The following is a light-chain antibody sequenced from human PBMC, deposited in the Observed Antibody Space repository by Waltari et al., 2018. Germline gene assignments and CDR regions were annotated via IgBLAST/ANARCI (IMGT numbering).Light chain of an antibody. Sequence: QLVLTQSPSASASLGASVKLTCTLSRGHSSYAIAWHQQQPEKGPRYLMQVNSDGSPTKGDGIPDRFSGSSSGAERYLTISSLQSEDEADYYCQTWGTGIWVFGGGTKLTVL. CDR1: RGHSSYA. V-gene: IGLV4-69*01. J-gene: IGLJ3*02. CDR3: QTWGTGIWV. CDR2: VNSDGSP.